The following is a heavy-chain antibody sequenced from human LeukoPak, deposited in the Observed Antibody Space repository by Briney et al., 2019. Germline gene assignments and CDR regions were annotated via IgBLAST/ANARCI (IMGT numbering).Heavy chain of an antibody. CDR2: INHSGST. J-gene: IGHJ4*02. CDR3: ASTSTYCGGDCYSGAFDY. D-gene: IGHD2-21*02. CDR1: GGSFSGYY. V-gene: IGHV4-34*01. Sequence: PSETLSLTCAVSGGSFSGYYWSWIRQPPGKGLEWIGEINHSGSTNYDPSLKSRVTISVDTSKNQFSLKLSSVTAADTAVYYCASTSTYCGGDCYSGAFDYWGQGTLVTVSS.